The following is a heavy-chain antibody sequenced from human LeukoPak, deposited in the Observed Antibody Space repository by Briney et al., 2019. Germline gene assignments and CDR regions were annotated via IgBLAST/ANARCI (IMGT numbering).Heavy chain of an antibody. J-gene: IGHJ5*02. CDR3: ARDRGSSGYYGGWFDP. CDR2: IYTSGST. D-gene: IGHD3-22*01. Sequence: TSQTLSLTCTVSGGSMSSGTYYWSWIRQPAGKGLEWIGRIYTSGSTNYNPSLKSRVTISVDKSKNQFSLKLSSVTAADTAMYYCARDRGSSGYYGGWFDPWGQGTLATVSS. V-gene: IGHV4-61*02. CDR1: GGSMSSGTYY.